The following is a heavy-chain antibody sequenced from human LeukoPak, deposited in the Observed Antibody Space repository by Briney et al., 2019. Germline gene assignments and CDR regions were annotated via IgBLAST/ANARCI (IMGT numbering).Heavy chain of an antibody. V-gene: IGHV3-9*01. CDR2: INWNSGSI. J-gene: IGHJ6*03. CDR1: GFTFDDYA. D-gene: IGHD4-23*01. Sequence: GRSLRLSCAASGFTFDDYAMHWVRQAPGKGLEWVSGINWNSGSIGYADSVKGRFTISRDNAKNSLYLRMNSLRAEDTALYYCAKDIAGGNYYYYMDVWGKGTTVTVSS. CDR3: AKDIAGGNYYYYMDV.